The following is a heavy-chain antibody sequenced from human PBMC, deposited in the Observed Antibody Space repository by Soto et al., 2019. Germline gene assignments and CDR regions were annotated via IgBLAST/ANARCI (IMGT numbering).Heavy chain of an antibody. Sequence: KPSETLSLTCTVSGDSITKSLYYWAWVRQTPGKGLEWIASIYYAGNAYYNPSLQSRVTISVDASKNQFSLELQSVTAADSAVYYCARVPYYGSGGDGPYFFDYWGQGTLVTVSS. D-gene: IGHD2-15*01. J-gene: IGHJ4*02. CDR2: IYYAGNA. V-gene: IGHV4-39*01. CDR3: ARVPYYGSGGDGPYFFDY. CDR1: GDSITKSLYY.